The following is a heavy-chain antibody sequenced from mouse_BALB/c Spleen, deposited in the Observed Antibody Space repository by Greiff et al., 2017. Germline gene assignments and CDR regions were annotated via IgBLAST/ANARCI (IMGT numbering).Heavy chain of an antibody. D-gene: IGHD2-14*01. Sequence: QVQLQQSGAELAKPGASVKMSCKASGYTFTSYWMHWVKQRPGQGLEWIGYINPSTGYTEYNQKFKDKATLTADKSSSTAYMQLSSLTSEDSAVYYCARRNRYYFDYWGQGTTLTVSS. CDR2: INPSTGYT. CDR3: ARRNRYYFDY. CDR1: GYTFTSYW. J-gene: IGHJ2*01. V-gene: IGHV1-7*01.